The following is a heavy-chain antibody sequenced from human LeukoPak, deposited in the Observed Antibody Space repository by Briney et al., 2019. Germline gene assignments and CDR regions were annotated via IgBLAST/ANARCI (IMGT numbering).Heavy chain of an antibody. V-gene: IGHV1-2*06. CDR3: AKSIEYCGADCYGYFDL. CDR1: GYTFTGYY. CDR2: IDPNSGAT. D-gene: IGHD2-21*02. Sequence: ASVKVSCKPSGYTFTGYYMHWVRQAPGQGLEWMGRIDPNSGATNYAQKFQGRVTMTRDTSISTAYMELTTLRSDDTAVYYCAKSIEYCGADCYGYFDLWGRGTLVTVSS. J-gene: IGHJ2*01.